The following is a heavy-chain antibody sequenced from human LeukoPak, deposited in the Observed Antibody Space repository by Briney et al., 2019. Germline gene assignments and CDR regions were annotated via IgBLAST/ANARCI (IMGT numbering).Heavy chain of an antibody. Sequence: PGGSLRLSCAASGFTFSTYSINWVRQAPGKGLQWVSSISSSSSYIYYADSVKGRFTISRDNARNSLFLQMNSLRGEDTAVYYCARVDGATPRDVFDIWGQGTMVTVSS. D-gene: IGHD3-10*01. V-gene: IGHV3-21*01. J-gene: IGHJ3*02. CDR1: GFTFSTYS. CDR2: ISSSSSYI. CDR3: ARVDGATPRDVFDI.